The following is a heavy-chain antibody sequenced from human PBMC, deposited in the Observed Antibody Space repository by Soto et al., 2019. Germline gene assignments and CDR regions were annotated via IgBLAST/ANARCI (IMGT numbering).Heavy chain of an antibody. J-gene: IGHJ5*02. CDR1: GDSVSSGSYY. CDR2: IYYSGST. CDR3: ARDGGSGSKSNWFDP. Sequence: SETLSLTCAVSGDSVSSGSYYWNWIRQPPGKGLEWIGNIYYSGSTNYNPSLKSRVTISVDTSKNQFSLKLSSVTTADTAVYYCARDGGSGSKSNWFDPWGQGNLVTVYS. V-gene: IGHV4-61*01. D-gene: IGHD1-26*01.